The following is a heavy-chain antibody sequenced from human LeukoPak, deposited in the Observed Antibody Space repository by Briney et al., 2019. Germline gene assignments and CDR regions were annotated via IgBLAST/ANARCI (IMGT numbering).Heavy chain of an antibody. Sequence: GGSLRLSCAASGFTFSSYAMSWVRQAPGKGLEWFSAISCSGGSTYYADSVKGRFTISSDNSKNTLYLQMNSLRAEDTAVYYCATSLGPFDYWGQGTLVTVPS. CDR1: GFTFSSYA. V-gene: IGHV3-23*01. J-gene: IGHJ4*02. CDR2: ISCSGGST. CDR3: ATSLGPFDY. D-gene: IGHD7-27*01.